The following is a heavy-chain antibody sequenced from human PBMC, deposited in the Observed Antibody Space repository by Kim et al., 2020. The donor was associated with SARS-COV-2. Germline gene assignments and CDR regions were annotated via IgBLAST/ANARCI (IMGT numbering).Heavy chain of an antibody. CDR1: GFTFSSYA. CDR2: ISYDGSNK. D-gene: IGHD1-26*01. CDR3: ARDPYSGSYYPRGIDY. J-gene: IGHJ4*02. Sequence: GGSLRLSCAASGFTFSSYAMHWVRQAPGKGLEWVAVISYDGSNKYYADSVKGRFTISRDNSKNTLYLQMNSLRAEDTAVYYCARDPYSGSYYPRGIDYWGQGTLVTVSS. V-gene: IGHV3-30-3*01.